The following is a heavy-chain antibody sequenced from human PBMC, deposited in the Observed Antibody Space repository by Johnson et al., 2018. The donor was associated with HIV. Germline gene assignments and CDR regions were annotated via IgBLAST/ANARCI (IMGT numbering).Heavy chain of an antibody. CDR2: ISYDGSNK. D-gene: IGHD6-19*01. Sequence: QVQLVESGGGVVQPGRSLRLSCAASGFTFSSSGMHWVRQAPGKGLEWVAVISYDGSNKYYADSVKGRFTISRDNSKNTLYLQMNSLRAEDTAVYYCARGGSGWSHDAFDIWGQGTMVTVSS. J-gene: IGHJ3*02. V-gene: IGHV3-30*03. CDR3: ARGGSGWSHDAFDI. CDR1: GFTFSSSG.